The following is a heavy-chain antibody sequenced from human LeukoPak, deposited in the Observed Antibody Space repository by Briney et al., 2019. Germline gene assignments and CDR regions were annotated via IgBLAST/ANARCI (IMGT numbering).Heavy chain of an antibody. V-gene: IGHV5-51*01. CDR3: ASRLGYCSIGSCYSGAFDI. Sequence: GESLMISCKGSGYSFTNYWIGWVRQMPGKGLKWMGIIYPGDSDTRYSPSFQGQVTISADKSISTAYLQWSSLKASDTAMYYCASRLGYCSIGSCYSGAFDIWGQGTMVTVSS. J-gene: IGHJ3*02. CDR1: GYSFTNYW. CDR2: IYPGDSDT. D-gene: IGHD2-15*01.